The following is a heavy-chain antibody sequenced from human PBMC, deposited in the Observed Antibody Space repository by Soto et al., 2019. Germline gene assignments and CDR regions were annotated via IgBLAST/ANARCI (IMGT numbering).Heavy chain of an antibody. V-gene: IGHV4-39*01. CDR1: GGSISSSSYY. J-gene: IGHJ5*02. CDR2: IYYSGST. D-gene: IGHD6-13*01. CDR3: ASAAAGPVPDNWFDP. Sequence: PSETLSLTCTVSGGSISSSSYYWGWIRQPPGKGLEWIGSIYYSGSTYYNPSLKSRVTISVDTSKNQFSLKLSSVTAADTAVYYCASAAAGPVPDNWFDPWGQGTLVTVSS.